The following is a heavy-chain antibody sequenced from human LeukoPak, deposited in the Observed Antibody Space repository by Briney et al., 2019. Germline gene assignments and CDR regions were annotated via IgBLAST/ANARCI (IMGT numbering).Heavy chain of an antibody. Sequence: GGSLRLSCGASGFTFSSYTMNWVRQAPGKGLEWVSSISSSSNYIYYADSVKGRFTISRDNAKNSLHLQMNSLRAEDTAVYYCARDSADDSSGYYPFDYWGQGTLVTVSS. CDR3: ARDSADDSSGYYPFDY. CDR1: GFTFSSYT. D-gene: IGHD3-22*01. V-gene: IGHV3-21*01. J-gene: IGHJ4*02. CDR2: ISSSSNYI.